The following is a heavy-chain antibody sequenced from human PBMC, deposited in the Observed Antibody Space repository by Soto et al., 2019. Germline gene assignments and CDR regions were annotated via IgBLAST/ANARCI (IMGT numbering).Heavy chain of an antibody. Sequence: PGGSLRLSCAASGFTFSSYGMHWVRQAPGKGLEWVAVIWYDGSNKYYADSVKGRFTISRDNSKNTLYLQMNSLRAEDTAVYYCARDLVYYGSGSVPSMDVWGQGTTVTVSS. CDR3: ARDLVYYGSGSVPSMDV. CDR1: GFTFSSYG. J-gene: IGHJ6*02. CDR2: IWYDGSNK. V-gene: IGHV3-33*01. D-gene: IGHD3-10*01.